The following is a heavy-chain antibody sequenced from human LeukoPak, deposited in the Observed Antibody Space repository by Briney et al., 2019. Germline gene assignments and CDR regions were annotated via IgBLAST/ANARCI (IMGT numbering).Heavy chain of an antibody. Sequence: ASVKVSCKVSGYTLTELSMHWVRQAPGKGLEWMGGFDPEDGETIYAQKFQGRVTMTEDTSTDTAYVELSSLRSEDTAVYYCATYYYDSSAYYYNWFDPWGQGTLVTVSS. CDR1: GYTLTELS. CDR2: FDPEDGET. V-gene: IGHV1-24*01. D-gene: IGHD3-22*01. CDR3: ATYYYDSSAYYYNWFDP. J-gene: IGHJ5*02.